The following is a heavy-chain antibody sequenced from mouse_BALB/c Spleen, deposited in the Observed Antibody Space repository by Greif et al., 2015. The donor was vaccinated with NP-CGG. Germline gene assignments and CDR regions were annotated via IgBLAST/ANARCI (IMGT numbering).Heavy chain of an antibody. CDR3: AIKGEAYYGNHGDWYFDV. Sequence: VQLQQSGAELAKPGASVKMSCKASGYTFTSYWMHWVKQRPGQGLEWIGYINPSTGYTEYNQKFKDKATLTADKSSSPAYMQLSSLTSEDSAVYYCAIKGEAYYGNHGDWYFDVWGAATTVTVSS. CDR1: GYTFTSYW. CDR2: INPSTGYT. J-gene: IGHJ1*01. D-gene: IGHD2-10*01. V-gene: IGHV1-7*01.